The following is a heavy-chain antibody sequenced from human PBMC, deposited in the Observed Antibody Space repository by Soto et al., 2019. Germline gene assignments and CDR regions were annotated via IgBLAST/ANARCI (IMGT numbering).Heavy chain of an antibody. V-gene: IGHV4-30-4*01. CDR1: GGSISSGDYY. Sequence: QVQLQESGPGLVKPSQTLSLTCTVSGGSISSGDYYWSWIRQPPGKVLEWIGYIYYSGSTYYNPSLKSRVTISVDTSKNQVSLKLSSVTAADTAVYYCARDTIVGANSFDYWGQGTLVTVSS. J-gene: IGHJ4*02. D-gene: IGHD1-26*01. CDR2: IYYSGST. CDR3: ARDTIVGANSFDY.